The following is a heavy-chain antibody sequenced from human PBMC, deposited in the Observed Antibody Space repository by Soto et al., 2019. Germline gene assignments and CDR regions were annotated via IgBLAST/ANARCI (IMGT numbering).Heavy chain of an antibody. V-gene: IGHV4-59*01. CDR3: ASVSGEYYYDSSGYAFDI. D-gene: IGHD3-22*01. J-gene: IGHJ3*02. Sequence: SETLYLTWTVSGGSISSYYWSWIRQPPGKGLEWIGYIYYSGNTNYNPSLKSRVTISVDTSKNQFSLKLSSVTAADTAVYYCASVSGEYYYDSSGYAFDIWGQGTMVTVSS. CDR2: IYYSGNT. CDR1: GGSISSYY.